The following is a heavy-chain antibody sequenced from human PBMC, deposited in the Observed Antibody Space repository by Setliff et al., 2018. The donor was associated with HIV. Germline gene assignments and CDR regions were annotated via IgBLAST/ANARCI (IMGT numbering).Heavy chain of an antibody. CDR2: INHSGST. CDR3: ARSRTSSGYYGVTGYGMDV. Sequence: PSETLSLTCAVYGGPFSGYYWSWIRQPPGKGLEWIGEINHSGSTNYNPSLKSRVTISIDTSKNQFSLNLTSVTAADTAIYYCARSRTSSGYYGVTGYGMDVWGQGTTVTAP. CDR1: GGPFSGYY. V-gene: IGHV4-34*01. D-gene: IGHD3-22*01. J-gene: IGHJ6*02.